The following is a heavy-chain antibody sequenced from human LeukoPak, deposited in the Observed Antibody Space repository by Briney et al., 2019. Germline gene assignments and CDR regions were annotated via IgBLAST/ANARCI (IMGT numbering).Heavy chain of an antibody. CDR3: ARQSGSSIDY. CDR1: GGSFSGYY. CDR2: INHSGST. V-gene: IGHV4-34*01. J-gene: IGHJ4*02. Sequence: SETLSLTCAVYGGSFSGYYWSWIRQPPGKGLEWIGEINHSGSTNYNPSLKSRVTISVDTSKNQFSLKLSSVTAADTAVYYCARQSGSSIDYWGQGTPVTVSS. D-gene: IGHD1-26*01.